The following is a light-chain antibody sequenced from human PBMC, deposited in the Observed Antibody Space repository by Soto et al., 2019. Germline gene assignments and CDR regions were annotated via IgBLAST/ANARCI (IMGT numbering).Light chain of an antibody. J-gene: IGKJ1*01. V-gene: IGKV2-28*01. Sequence: DIVMTQSPLSLPVTPGEPASISCRSSQSLLHSNGYNYLDWYLQKPGQSPQLLIYLGSNRASGVPDRFSGSGSGIDFTLKISRVEAEYVGVYYCMQALQTPTFGQGTKVEIK. CDR1: QSLLHSNGYNY. CDR2: LGS. CDR3: MQALQTPT.